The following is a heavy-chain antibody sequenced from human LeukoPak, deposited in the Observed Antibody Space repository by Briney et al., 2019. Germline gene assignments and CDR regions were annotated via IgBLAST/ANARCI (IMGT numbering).Heavy chain of an antibody. CDR3: ARSDLRFLELLDY. V-gene: IGHV3-48*02. Sequence: PGGSLRLSCAASGFTFSGYSVNWVRRAPGKGLEWVSYISSSSNKIYYADSVKGRFITSRDNAKNSLYLQMNSLRDEDTAVYYCARSDLRFLELLDYWGQGTLVTVSS. CDR2: ISSSSNKI. CDR1: GFTFSGYS. D-gene: IGHD3-3*01. J-gene: IGHJ4*02.